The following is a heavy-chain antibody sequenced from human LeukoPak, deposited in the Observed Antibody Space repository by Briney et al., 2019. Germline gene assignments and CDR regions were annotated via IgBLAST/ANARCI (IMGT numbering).Heavy chain of an antibody. D-gene: IGHD7-27*01. Sequence: GGSLRLSCAASGFTFSSYGMHWVRQAPGKGLEWVAVIWYDGSNKYYADSVKGRFTISRDNSKNTLYLQMNSLRAEDTAMYYRARVTNTSTWGLDYWGQGTLVTVSS. CDR3: ARVTNTSTWGLDY. V-gene: IGHV3-33*01. J-gene: IGHJ4*02. CDR1: GFTFSSYG. CDR2: IWYDGSNK.